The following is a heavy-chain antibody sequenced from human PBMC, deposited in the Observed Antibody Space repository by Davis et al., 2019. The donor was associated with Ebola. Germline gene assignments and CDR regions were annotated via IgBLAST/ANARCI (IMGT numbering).Heavy chain of an antibody. Sequence: GESLKISCAASGFTFSDYYMSWIRQAPGKGLEWVSYISSSSSYTNYADSVKGRFTISRDNAKNSLYLQMNSLRAEDTAVYYCAREEANIVVVPAATLYYYYGMDVWGQGTTVTVSS. CDR1: GFTFSDYY. CDR3: AREEANIVVVPAATLYYYYGMDV. CDR2: ISSSSSYT. J-gene: IGHJ6*02. V-gene: IGHV3-11*05. D-gene: IGHD2-2*01.